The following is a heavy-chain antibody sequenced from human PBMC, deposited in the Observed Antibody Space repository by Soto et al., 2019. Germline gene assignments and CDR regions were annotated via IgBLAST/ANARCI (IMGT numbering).Heavy chain of an antibody. CDR1: GFTFSSYW. CDR2: IKEDGSQK. J-gene: IGHJ4*02. V-gene: IGHV3-7*01. CDR3: ARDTDGDLDY. Sequence: GGSLRLSCAASGFTFSSYWMSWVRQAPGKGLEWVANIKEDGSQKHYVDSVKGRFTIARDNAKNSLYLQMNSLRVEDTAVYYCARDTDGDLDYWGQGTLVTVSS. D-gene: IGHD4-17*01.